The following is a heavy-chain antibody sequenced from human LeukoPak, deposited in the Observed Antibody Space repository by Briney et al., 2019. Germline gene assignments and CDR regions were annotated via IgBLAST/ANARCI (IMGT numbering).Heavy chain of an antibody. CDR3: TTGGGTMDF. Sequence: SGGSLRLSCTASGVTVPNTWMSWVRQAPGKGLEWVGLFTSRSAGGTIHYAAPVQGRFTILAEDSKNTWYLQMNGLQIEDTGIYYCTTGGGTMDFWGQGTLVTVSS. V-gene: IGHV3-15*01. CDR1: GVTVPNTW. D-gene: IGHD2-15*01. J-gene: IGHJ4*02. CDR2: FTSRSAGGTI.